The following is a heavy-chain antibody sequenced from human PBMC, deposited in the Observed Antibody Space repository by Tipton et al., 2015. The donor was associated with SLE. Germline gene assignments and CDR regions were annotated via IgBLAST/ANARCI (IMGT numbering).Heavy chain of an antibody. CDR3: ARVVTVAGTRISFDI. J-gene: IGHJ3*02. CDR1: GFTFSSYW. CDR2: INSDGSST. D-gene: IGHD6-19*01. Sequence: SLRLSCAASGFTFSSYWMHWVRQAPGKGLVWVSRINSDGSSTSYADSVKGRFTISRDNAKNTLYLQMNSLRAEDTAVYYCARVVTVAGTRISFDIWGQGTMVTVSS. V-gene: IGHV3-74*01.